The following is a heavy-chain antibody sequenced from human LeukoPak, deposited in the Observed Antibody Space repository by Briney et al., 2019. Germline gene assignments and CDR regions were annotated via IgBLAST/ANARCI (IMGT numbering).Heavy chain of an antibody. J-gene: IGHJ4*02. CDR1: DVSISEVY. Sequence: PSETLSLTSTVSDVSISEVYRGWIRQAPGQGLEWIGYFYNSGRSTPKTSLSRRVTTPEETTKTNSSLQRSSVTAATTTVYCGTGGAGSLIEYWGEGVLVTASS. V-gene: IGHV4-59*01. D-gene: IGHD3-10*01. CDR3: TGGAGSLIEY. CDR2: FYNSGRS.